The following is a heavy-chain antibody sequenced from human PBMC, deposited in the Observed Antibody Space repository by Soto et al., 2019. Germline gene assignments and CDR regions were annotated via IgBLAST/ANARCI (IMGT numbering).Heavy chain of an antibody. CDR2: ISAYNGNT. V-gene: IGHV1-18*01. J-gene: IGHJ4*02. Sequence: QVQLVQSGAEVKKPGASVKVSCKASGYTFTSYGISWVRQAPGQGLEWMGWISAYNGNTKYAQKFQGRVTMTTDTTTSTAYMEVRILRSDDTAVYYCARDAAAGLNDYWGQGTLVTVSS. CDR3: ARDAAAGLNDY. D-gene: IGHD6-13*01. CDR1: GYTFTSYG.